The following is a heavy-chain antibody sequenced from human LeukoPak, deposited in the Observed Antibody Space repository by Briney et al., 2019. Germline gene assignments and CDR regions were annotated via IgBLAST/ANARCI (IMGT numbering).Heavy chain of an antibody. V-gene: IGHV4-61*02. CDR2: IYTSGST. D-gene: IGHD6-13*01. CDR1: GGSISSGSYY. J-gene: IGHJ4*02. CDR3: ASRYFAAAGIDY. Sequence: SQTLSLTCTVSGGSISSGSYYWSWIRQPAGKGLEWIGRIYTSGSTNYNPSLKSRVTISVDTSKNQFSLKLSSVTAADTAVYYCASRYFAAAGIDYWDQGTLVTVSS.